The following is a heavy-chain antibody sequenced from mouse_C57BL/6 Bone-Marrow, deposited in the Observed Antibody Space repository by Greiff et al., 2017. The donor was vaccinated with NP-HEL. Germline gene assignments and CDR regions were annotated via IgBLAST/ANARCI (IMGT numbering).Heavy chain of an antibody. CDR1: GFSLTSYG. V-gene: IGHV2-9*01. D-gene: IGHD2-4*01. CDR2: IWGGGST. CDR3: AKHEGHDYDDRVYFDV. J-gene: IGHJ1*03. Sequence: VKVVESGPGLVAPSQSLSITCTVSGFSLTSYGVDWVRQPPGKGLAWLGVIWGGGSTNYNSALMSRLSISNDNFKSQVFLKMNRLQTDDTAMYYCAKHEGHDYDDRVYFDVWGTGTTVTVSS.